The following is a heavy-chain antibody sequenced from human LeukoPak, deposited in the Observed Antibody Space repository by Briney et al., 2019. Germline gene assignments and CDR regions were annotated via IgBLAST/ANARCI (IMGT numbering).Heavy chain of an antibody. CDR2: IIPIFGTA. CDR1: GGTFSSYA. Sequence: SVKVSCKASGGTFSSYAISWVRQAPGQGLEWMGGIIPIFGTANYAQKFQGRVTITADKSTSTAYMELSRLRSEDAAVYYCAREAFGESYRGGYYYYYMDVWGKGTTVTVSS. D-gene: IGHD3-10*01. V-gene: IGHV1-69*06. CDR3: AREAFGESYRGGYYYYYMDV. J-gene: IGHJ6*03.